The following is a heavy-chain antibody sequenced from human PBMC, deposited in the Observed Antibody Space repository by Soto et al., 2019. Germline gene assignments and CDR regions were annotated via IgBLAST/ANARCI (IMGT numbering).Heavy chain of an antibody. Sequence: ASVKVSCKASGYTFTSYDINWVRQATGQGLEWMGWMNPNSGNTGYAQKFQGRVTMTRNTSISTAYMELSSLRSEDTAVYYCARGLTDYGDYGLTYYYYMDVWGKGTTVTVSS. CDR1: GYTFTSYD. V-gene: IGHV1-8*01. CDR3: ARGLTDYGDYGLTYYYYMDV. J-gene: IGHJ6*03. D-gene: IGHD4-17*01. CDR2: MNPNSGNT.